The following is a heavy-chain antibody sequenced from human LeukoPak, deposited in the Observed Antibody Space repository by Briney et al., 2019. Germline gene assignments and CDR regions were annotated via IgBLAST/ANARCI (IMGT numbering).Heavy chain of an antibody. J-gene: IGHJ4*02. CDR1: GGSISSGDYY. D-gene: IGHD5-12*01. CDR3: ARLRGYSGYDNDY. V-gene: IGHV4-30-4*01. Sequence: SETLSLTCTVSGGSISSGDYYWSWIRQPPGEGLEWIGYIYYSGSTYYNPSLKSRVTVSVDTSKNQFSLKLSSVTAADTAVYYCARLRGYSGYDNDYWGQGTLVTVSS. CDR2: IYYSGST.